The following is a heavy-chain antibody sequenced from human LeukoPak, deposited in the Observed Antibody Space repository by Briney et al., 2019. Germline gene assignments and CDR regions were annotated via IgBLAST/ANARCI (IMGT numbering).Heavy chain of an antibody. J-gene: IGHJ4*02. Sequence: GGSLRLSCAASGFTFSSYSMNWVRQAPGKGLEWVSYTSSSSSTIYYADSVKGRFTISRDNAKNSLYLQMNSLRAEDTAVYYCAREGPSIAVAGKLDYWGQGTLVTVSS. CDR1: GFTFSSYS. V-gene: IGHV3-48*01. CDR3: AREGPSIAVAGKLDY. CDR2: TSSSSSTI. D-gene: IGHD6-19*01.